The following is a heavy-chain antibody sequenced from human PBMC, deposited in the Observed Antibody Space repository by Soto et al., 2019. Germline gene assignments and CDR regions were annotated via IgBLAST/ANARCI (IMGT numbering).Heavy chain of an antibody. CDR3: ARLDVTVTHPDY. D-gene: IGHD2-21*02. J-gene: IGHJ4*02. CDR1: GGSISSGHW. CDR2: MYHSGYS. Sequence: QVQLQESGPGLVKPSGTLSLTCAVSGGSISSGHWWSWVRQPPGKGLEWIGEMYHSGYSSYNPSLKSRXXGXIXXSKSQVSRKLRSVTAADTAVYDCARLDVTVTHPDYWGQGTLVTVSS. V-gene: IGHV4-4*02.